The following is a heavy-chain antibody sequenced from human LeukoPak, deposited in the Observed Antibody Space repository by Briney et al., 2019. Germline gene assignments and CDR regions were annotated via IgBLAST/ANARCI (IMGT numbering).Heavy chain of an antibody. CDR2: IIPIFGTA. V-gene: IGHV1-69*05. CDR1: GGTFSGYA. D-gene: IGHD1-26*01. J-gene: IGHJ4*02. CDR3: AREESYATGLLN. Sequence: SVKVSCKASGGTFSGYAISWVRQAPGQGLEWMGRIIPIFGTANYAQKFQGRVTITTDESTSTAYMELSSLRSEDTAVYYCAREESYATGLLNWGQGTLVTVSS.